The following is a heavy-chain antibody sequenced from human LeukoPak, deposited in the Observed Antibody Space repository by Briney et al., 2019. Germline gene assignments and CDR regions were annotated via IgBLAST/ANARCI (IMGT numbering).Heavy chain of an antibody. J-gene: IGHJ4*02. V-gene: IGHV3-30*04. CDR1: GFIFSSYA. CDR2: ISYDGSNK. Sequence: GGSQRLSRAASGFIFSSYAMHWVRQAPGKGLEWVAVISYDGSNKYYADSVKGRFTISRDNSKNTLYLQMNSLRPEDTAVYYCARDPYGSGSYCPGDYWGQGTLVTVSS. CDR3: ARDPYGSGSYCPGDY. D-gene: IGHD3-10*01.